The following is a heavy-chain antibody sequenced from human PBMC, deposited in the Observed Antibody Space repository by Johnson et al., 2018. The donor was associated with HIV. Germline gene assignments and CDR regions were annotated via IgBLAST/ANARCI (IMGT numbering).Heavy chain of an antibody. CDR2: IRYDGSNK. CDR1: GFTFSSYG. D-gene: IGHD1-26*01. V-gene: IGHV3-30*02. Sequence: QVQLVESGGGVVQPGGSLRLSCAASGFTFSSYGMHWVRQAPGKGLEWVAFIRYDGSNKYYADSVKGRFTISRDNSKNTLYLRMNSLRAEDTAVYYCARDLRVGAIDAFDIWGQGTMVTVSS. CDR3: ARDLRVGAIDAFDI. J-gene: IGHJ3*02.